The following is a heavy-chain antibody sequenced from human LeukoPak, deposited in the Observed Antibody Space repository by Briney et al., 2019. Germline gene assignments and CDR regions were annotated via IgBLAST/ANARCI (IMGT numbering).Heavy chain of an antibody. D-gene: IGHD6-13*01. Sequence: AASVKVSCKASGGTFSSYAISWVRQAPGQGLEWMGRIIPILDITNYAQKFQGRVTITADKSTSTVYMELSSLGSEDTAMYYCARARRSGNSWYDYWGQGTLVTVSS. V-gene: IGHV1-69*04. J-gene: IGHJ4*02. CDR2: IIPILDIT. CDR3: ARARRSGNSWYDY. CDR1: GGTFSSYA.